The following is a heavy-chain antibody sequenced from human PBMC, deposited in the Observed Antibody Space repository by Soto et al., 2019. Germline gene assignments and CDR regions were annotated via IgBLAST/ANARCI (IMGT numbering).Heavy chain of an antibody. CDR1: GGTFSSYA. V-gene: IGHV1-69*13. Sequence: SVKVSCKASGGTFSSYAISWVRQAPGQGLEWMGGIIPIFGTANYAQKFQGRVTITADESTSTAYMELSSLRSEDTAVYYCARGVIVVPAAIAGMDVWGQGTTVTVSS. CDR3: ARGVIVVPAAIAGMDV. CDR2: IIPIFGTA. J-gene: IGHJ6*02. D-gene: IGHD2-2*01.